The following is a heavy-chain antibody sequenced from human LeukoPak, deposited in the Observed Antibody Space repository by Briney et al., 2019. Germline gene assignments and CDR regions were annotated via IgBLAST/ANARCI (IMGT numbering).Heavy chain of an antibody. CDR1: GFTVSSNY. CDR3: ARDRTSSGWYHNWFDP. Sequence: GGSLRLSCAASGFTVSSNYMSWVRQAPGKGLEWVSVVYSGGSTYYADSVKGRFNISRDNSRNTLYLQMNSLRVDDTAVYYCARDRTSSGWYHNWFDPWGQGTLVTVSS. CDR2: VYSGGST. V-gene: IGHV3-66*01. D-gene: IGHD6-19*01. J-gene: IGHJ5*02.